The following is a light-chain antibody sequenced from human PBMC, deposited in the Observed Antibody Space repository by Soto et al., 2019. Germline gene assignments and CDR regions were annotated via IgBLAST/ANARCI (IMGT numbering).Light chain of an antibody. J-gene: IGLJ2*01. Sequence: SYELTQPPSVSVSPGQTASITCSGDKLGNKYTSWYQQKSGQSPVLVIYEDSKRPSGIPERFSGSNSGNTATLTISETQAMDEADYYCQAWDRSTGVFGGGTKLTVL. CDR2: EDS. CDR1: KLGNKY. V-gene: IGLV3-1*01. CDR3: QAWDRSTGV.